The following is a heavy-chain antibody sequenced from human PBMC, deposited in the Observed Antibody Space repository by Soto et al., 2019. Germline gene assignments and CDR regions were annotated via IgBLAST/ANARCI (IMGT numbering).Heavy chain of an antibody. V-gene: IGHV1-2*04. CDR2: IDPDSGGT. CDR1: GYTFTGFY. CDR3: AREGGYCSSTSCHRGAFDI. D-gene: IGHD2-2*01. Sequence: QVHLVQSGAEVKKPGASVKVSCKASGYTFTGFYMHWVRQAPGQGLEWMGWIDPDSGGTNYAQKFQGWVTMTRDTSISTAYMELSRLRSDDTAVYCCAREGGYCSSTSCHRGAFDIWGQGTMVTVSS. J-gene: IGHJ3*02.